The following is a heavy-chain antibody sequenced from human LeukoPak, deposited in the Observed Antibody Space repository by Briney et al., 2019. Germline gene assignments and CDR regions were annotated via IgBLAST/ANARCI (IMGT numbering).Heavy chain of an antibody. CDR1: GYTFTSYD. CDR2: MNPNSGNT. CDR3: ARARPQYYDILTDFDY. J-gene: IGHJ4*02. V-gene: IGHV1-8*01. Sequence: ASVTVSCKASGYTFTSYDINWVRQAPGQGLEWMGWMNPNSGNTDYAQKFQGRVTVTTDTSTSTAYMELRSLRSDDTAVYYCARARPQYYDILTDFDYWGQGTLVTVSS. D-gene: IGHD3-9*01.